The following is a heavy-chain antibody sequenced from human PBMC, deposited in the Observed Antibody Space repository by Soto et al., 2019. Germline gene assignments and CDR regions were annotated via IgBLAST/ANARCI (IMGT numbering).Heavy chain of an antibody. Sequence: ASETLSLTCTVSGGSIIGYRWSWIRQSAGKGLEWIGRINTSGNTHYNPSLKSRVTVSIDTSQNQFFLTVTSVTAADSAVYYCARESGDNWDYEAYWGQGTPVTVSS. J-gene: IGHJ4*02. CDR3: ARESGDNWDYEAY. D-gene: IGHD1-7*01. V-gene: IGHV4-4*07. CDR1: GGSIIGYR. CDR2: INTSGNT.